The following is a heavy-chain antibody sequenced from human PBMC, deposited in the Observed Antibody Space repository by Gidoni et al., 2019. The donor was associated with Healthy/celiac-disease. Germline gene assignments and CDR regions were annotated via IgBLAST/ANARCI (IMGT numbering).Heavy chain of an antibody. J-gene: IGHJ4*02. CDR1: GFTFSSYA. CDR2: RSEDGSNK. D-gene: IGHD5-12*01. V-gene: IGHV3-30*01. CDR3: ARESTSYLDY. Sequence: QVQLVESGGGVVQPGRSVRLSCAAFGFTFSSYAMHWVRQAPGKGLEWVAVRSEDGSNKCYANYVKGRFTVSRDSTKDTLYLQMNRQRAEVTAVYYGARESTSYLDYWGQGTLVTVSS.